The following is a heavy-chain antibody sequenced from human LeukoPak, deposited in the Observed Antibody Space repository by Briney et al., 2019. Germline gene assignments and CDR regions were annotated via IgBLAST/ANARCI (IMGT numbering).Heavy chain of an antibody. Sequence: GRSLRLSCAASGFTFSSYGMHWVRQAPGKGLEWVAVIWYDGSNKYYADSVKGRFTISRDNSKNTLYLQMNSLRAEDTAVYYCARAKILNYGSGSLDYWGQGTLVTVSS. CDR1: GFTFSSYG. D-gene: IGHD3-10*01. CDR3: ARAKILNYGSGSLDY. J-gene: IGHJ4*02. CDR2: IWYDGSNK. V-gene: IGHV3-33*01.